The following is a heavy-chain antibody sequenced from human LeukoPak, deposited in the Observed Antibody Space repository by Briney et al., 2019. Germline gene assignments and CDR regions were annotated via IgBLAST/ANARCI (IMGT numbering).Heavy chain of an antibody. CDR3: AKSGRYYYYGMDI. CDR2: ISSSGSTI. CDR1: GFTFSDFY. V-gene: IGHV3-11*04. D-gene: IGHD3-3*01. J-gene: IGHJ6*02. Sequence: NPGGSLRLSCAASGFTFSDFYMSWIRQAPGKGLEWVSYISSSGSTIYYADSVKGRFTISRDNGKSSLYLQMNSLRAEDTAVYYCAKSGRYYYYGMDIWGQGTTVTVSS.